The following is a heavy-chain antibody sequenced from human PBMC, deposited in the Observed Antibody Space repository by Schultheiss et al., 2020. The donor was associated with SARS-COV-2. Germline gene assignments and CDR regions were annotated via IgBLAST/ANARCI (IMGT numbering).Heavy chain of an antibody. CDR3: AQTQETYYYDSSGYYFDY. J-gene: IGHJ4*02. D-gene: IGHD3-22*01. V-gene: IGHV2-70*11. CDR1: GFSLSTSGMC. CDR2: IDWDDDK. Sequence: SGPTLVKPTQTLTLTCTFSGFSLSTSGMCVSWIRQPPGKALEWLARIDWDDDKYYSTSLKTRLTISKDTSKNQVVLTMTNMDPVDTATYYCAQTQETYYYDSSGYYFDYWGQGTLVTVSS.